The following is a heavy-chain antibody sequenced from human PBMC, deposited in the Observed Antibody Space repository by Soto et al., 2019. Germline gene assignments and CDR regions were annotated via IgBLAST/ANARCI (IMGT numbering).Heavy chain of an antibody. D-gene: IGHD2-15*01. CDR1: GFTVSSYG. V-gene: IGHV3-33*01. J-gene: IGHJ4*02. CDR2: IWYDGSNK. CDR3: ARDGYCSGGSCYSVPVFDY. Sequence: QVQLVESGRGVVQPGRSLRLSCAASGFTVSSYGMHWVRQAPGKGLEWVAVIWYDGSNKYYADSVKGRFTISRDNSKNTLYLQMNSLRAEDTAVYYCARDGYCSGGSCYSVPVFDYWGQGTLVTVSS.